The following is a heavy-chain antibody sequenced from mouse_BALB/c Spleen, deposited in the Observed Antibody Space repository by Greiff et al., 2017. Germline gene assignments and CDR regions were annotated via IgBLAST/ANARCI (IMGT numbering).Heavy chain of an antibody. D-gene: IGHD4-1*01. V-gene: IGHV1-83*01. CDR3: RRDWDGVDY. J-gene: IGHJ2*01. CDR2: YPGTGSTY. Sequence: VQLQQSGPDLVKPGASVKISCKASGYSFTGYYMHWVKQSHGKSLEWIARIYPGTGSTYYNEKFKGKATLTADKSSSTAYMQLSSLKSEDSAVYFCARRDWDGVDYWGQGTTLTVSS. CDR1: YSFTGYYM.